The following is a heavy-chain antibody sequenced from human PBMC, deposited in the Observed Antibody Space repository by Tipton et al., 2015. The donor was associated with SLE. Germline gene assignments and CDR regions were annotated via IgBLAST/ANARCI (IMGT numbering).Heavy chain of an antibody. J-gene: IGHJ4*02. CDR2: ISSSGNTI. Sequence: SLRLSCAASGFTFSDSYMSWIRQAPGKGLEWVSYISSSGNTIYYADSVKGRFTISRDNAKNSLYLQMNSLRAEDTALYHCARGDILTGYLDYWGQGTLVTVSS. CDR1: GFTFSDSY. V-gene: IGHV3-11*01. D-gene: IGHD3-9*01. CDR3: ARGDILTGYLDY.